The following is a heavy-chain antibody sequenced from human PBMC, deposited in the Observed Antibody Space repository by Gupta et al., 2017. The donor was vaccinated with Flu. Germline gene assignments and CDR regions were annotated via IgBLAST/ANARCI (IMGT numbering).Heavy chain of an antibody. Sequence: QVQLVQSGGGLVKPGGSLRLSCVASGFTFSHYYMTWIRQAPGKGLEWVSYITNSGDTTYHADSVRGRVTISRDNARNSLHLRMDSLRAEDTAVYYCARARSDACDIWGQGTLGTVS. D-gene: IGHD3-10*01. CDR1: GFTFSHYY. V-gene: IGHV3-11*01. CDR2: ITNSGDTT. CDR3: ARARSDACDI. J-gene: IGHJ3*02.